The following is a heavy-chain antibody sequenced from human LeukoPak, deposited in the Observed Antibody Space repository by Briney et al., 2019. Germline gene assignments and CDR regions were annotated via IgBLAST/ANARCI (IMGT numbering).Heavy chain of an antibody. J-gene: IGHJ4*02. CDR3: ASLPRLLWFGDPGG. D-gene: IGHD3-10*01. V-gene: IGHV1-2*02. CDR2: INPNSGGT. CDR1: GGTFSSYA. Sequence: GASVKVSCKASGGTFSSYAISWVRQAPGQGLEWMGWINPNSGGTNYAQKFQGRVTMTRDTSISTAYMELSRLRSDDTAVYYCASLPRLLWFGDPGGWGQGTLVTVSS.